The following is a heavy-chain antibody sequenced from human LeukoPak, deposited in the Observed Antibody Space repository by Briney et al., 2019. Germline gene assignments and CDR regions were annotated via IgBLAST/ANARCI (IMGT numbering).Heavy chain of an antibody. J-gene: IGHJ4*02. Sequence: PSETLSLTCTVSGGSISSSSYYWGWIRQPPGKGLEWIGSIYYSGSTYYNPSLKSRVTKSVDTSKNQFSLKLSSVTAADTAVYYCARRSHDYSNYYFDYWGQGTLVTVSS. CDR3: ARRSHDYSNYYFDY. D-gene: IGHD4-4*01. CDR2: IYYSGST. CDR1: GGSISSSSYY. V-gene: IGHV4-39*01.